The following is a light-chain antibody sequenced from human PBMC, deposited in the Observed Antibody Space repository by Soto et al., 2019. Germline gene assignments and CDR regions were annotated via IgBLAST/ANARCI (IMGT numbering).Light chain of an antibody. V-gene: IGLV1-44*01. CDR2: TNN. Sequence: QAVVTQPPSASGTPGQRVTISCSGSSSNIGSNTVNWYQQLPGTAPKLLIYTNNQRPSGVPDRFSGSKSGTSASLAISGLQSEDEAHYYCAAWDDSLDGHVVFGGGTKLTVL. J-gene: IGLJ2*01. CDR3: AAWDDSLDGHVV. CDR1: SSNIGSNT.